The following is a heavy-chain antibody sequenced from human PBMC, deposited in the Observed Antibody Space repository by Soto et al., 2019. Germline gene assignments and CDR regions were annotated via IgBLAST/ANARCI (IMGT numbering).Heavy chain of an antibody. CDR2: ITSSGTYI. J-gene: IGHJ4*02. CDR1: GFTFCCFY. Sequence: GGALRLSRAVSGFTFCCFYMNWVRPAPGKGLEWVSSITSSGTYIYYANSAKGRFTVSRDNAKNSLYLQMNSLRAEDTAVYYCARDLGGSSLYYFDYWGPGTLVTVSS. D-gene: IGHD1-26*01. CDR3: ARDLGGSSLYYFDY. V-gene: IGHV3-21*01.